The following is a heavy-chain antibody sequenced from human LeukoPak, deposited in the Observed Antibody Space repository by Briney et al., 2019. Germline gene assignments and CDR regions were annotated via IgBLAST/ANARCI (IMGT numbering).Heavy chain of an antibody. V-gene: IGHV1-2*02. D-gene: IGHD3-10*01. J-gene: IGHJ6*02. CDR2: INPNSGGT. Sequence: GASVKVSCKASGYTFTGYYMHWVRQAPGQGLEWMGWINPNSGGTNYAQKFQGRVTMTRDTSISTAYMELSRLRSDDTAVYYCARERRYRFGSGGDYYGMDVWGQGTTVTVSS. CDR3: ARERRYRFGSGGDYYGMDV. CDR1: GYTFTGYY.